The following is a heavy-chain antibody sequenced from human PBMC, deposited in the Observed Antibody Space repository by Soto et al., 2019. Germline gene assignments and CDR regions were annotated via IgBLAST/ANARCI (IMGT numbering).Heavy chain of an antibody. D-gene: IGHD4-17*01. Sequence: GGSLRLSCAASGFTFDDYAMHWVRQAPGKGLEWVSGISWNSGSIGYADSVKGRFTISRDNAKNSLYLQMNSLRAEDTALYYCAKDWGPYGTDAFDIWGQGTMVTVSS. CDR1: GFTFDDYA. CDR3: AKDWGPYGTDAFDI. CDR2: ISWNSGSI. V-gene: IGHV3-9*01. J-gene: IGHJ3*02.